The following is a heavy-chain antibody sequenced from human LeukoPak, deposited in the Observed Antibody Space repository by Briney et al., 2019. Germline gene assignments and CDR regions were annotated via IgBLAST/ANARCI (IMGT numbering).Heavy chain of an antibody. CDR1: GFTFSSYS. CDR3: ARDPYEDYYDSSGYYHMDV. J-gene: IGHJ6*03. CDR2: ISSSSSYI. D-gene: IGHD3-22*01. V-gene: IGHV3-21*01. Sequence: GGSLRLSCAASGFTFSSYSMNWVSQAPGKGLEWVSSISSSSSYIYYADSVKGRFTISRDNAKNSLYLQMNSLRAEDTAVYYCARDPYEDYYDSSGYYHMDVWGQGTTVTVSS.